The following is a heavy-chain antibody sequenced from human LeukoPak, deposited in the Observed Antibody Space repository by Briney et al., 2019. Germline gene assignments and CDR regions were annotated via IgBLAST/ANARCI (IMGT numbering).Heavy chain of an antibody. CDR1: GFTVSSNY. CDR3: IVFGDSDH. V-gene: IGHV3-53*01. CDR2: IYSGGST. Sequence: GGSLRLSCAASGFTVSSNYMSWVRQAPGKGLEWVSVIYSGGSTYYADSVKGRFTISRDNSKNTLYLQINSLRVEDTAVYYCIVFGDSDHWGQGTLVTVSS. J-gene: IGHJ4*02. D-gene: IGHD4-17*01.